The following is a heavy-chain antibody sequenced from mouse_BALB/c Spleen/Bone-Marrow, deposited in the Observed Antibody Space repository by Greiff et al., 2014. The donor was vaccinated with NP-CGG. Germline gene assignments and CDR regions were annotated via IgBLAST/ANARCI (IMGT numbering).Heavy chain of an antibody. J-gene: IGHJ2*01. Sequence: VQLQQSGPELVKPGASVKISCKASGYTFTDYNMHWVEQSHGKSLEWIVYIYPHNGGNGYNQKFKNKATLTVDSSSSTAYMELRSLTSEDSAVYYCARSRGTTATTYYFDYWGQGTTLTVSS. D-gene: IGHD1-2*01. CDR2: IYPHNGGN. CDR1: GYTFTDYN. CDR3: ARSRGTTATTYYFDY. V-gene: IGHV1S29*02.